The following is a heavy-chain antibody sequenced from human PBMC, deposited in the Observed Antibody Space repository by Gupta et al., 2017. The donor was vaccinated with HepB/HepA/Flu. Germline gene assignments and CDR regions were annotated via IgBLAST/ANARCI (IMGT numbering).Heavy chain of an antibody. J-gene: IGHJ5*02. Sequence: LESGGGLIQPGGSLSLSCAVSRFYIATYARDWVRQAPGKGLEWVSGISASGDTKEYADAVKGRFTISRDNSENMLYLQMDHLKTEDTAIYYCAKDFSISTWAWGQGTLVTVSS. CDR3: AKDFSISTWA. CDR1: RFYIATYA. V-gene: IGHV3-23*01. D-gene: IGHD2/OR15-2a*01. CDR2: ISASGDTK.